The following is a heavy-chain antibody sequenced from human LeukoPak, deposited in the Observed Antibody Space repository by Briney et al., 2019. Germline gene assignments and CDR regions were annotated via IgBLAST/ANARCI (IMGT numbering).Heavy chain of an antibody. V-gene: IGHV4-34*01. J-gene: IGHJ4*03. CDR2: INHRGDT. CDR1: GESFSAYY. Sequence: SETLSLTCAVYGESFSAYYWSWIRQSPGKGLEWIAEINHRGDTNYNPFVKSRVTISIDTSKNQFSLKVRSLTAADTAVYYCARGPTISETGYFDFWGQGTLVTVSS. D-gene: IGHD1-1*01. CDR3: ARGPTISETGYFDF.